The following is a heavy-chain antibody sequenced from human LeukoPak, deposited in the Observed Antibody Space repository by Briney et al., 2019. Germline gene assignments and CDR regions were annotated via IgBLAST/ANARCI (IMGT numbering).Heavy chain of an antibody. CDR3: ARGVAVAGTSYYGMDV. V-gene: IGHV3-30*04. J-gene: IGHJ6*02. CDR1: GFTFSSYA. Sequence: PGRSLRLSCAASGFTFSSYAMHWVRQAPGKGLEWVAVISYDGSNKYYADSVKGRFTISRDNSKNTLYLQMNSLRAEDTAVYCCARGVAVAGTSYYGMDVWGQGTTVTVSS. CDR2: ISYDGSNK. D-gene: IGHD6-19*01.